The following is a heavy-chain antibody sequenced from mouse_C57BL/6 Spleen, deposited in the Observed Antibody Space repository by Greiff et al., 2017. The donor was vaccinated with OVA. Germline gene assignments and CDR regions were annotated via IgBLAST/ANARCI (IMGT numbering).Heavy chain of an antibody. CDR1: GFTFSSYA. Sequence: EVHLVESGGGLVKPGGSLKLSCAASGFTFSSYAMSWFRRTPEKRLGWVATFSVGGSYTSYPANVKGRFTISRDNAKDNLYLQMSHRKSEDTAMDYCAREDGSSSAWFAYWGQGTLVTVSA. CDR3: AREDGSSSAWFAY. V-gene: IGHV5-4*01. J-gene: IGHJ3*01. D-gene: IGHD1-1*01. CDR2: FSVGGSYT.